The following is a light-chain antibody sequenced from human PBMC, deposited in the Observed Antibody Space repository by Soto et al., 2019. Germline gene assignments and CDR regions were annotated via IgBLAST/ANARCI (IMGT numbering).Light chain of an antibody. J-gene: IGLJ1*01. CDR1: SSDVGSYNL. Sequence: QSVLTQPASVSGSPGQSITISCTGTSSDVGSYNLVSWYQQHPGKAPKLMNYEGSKRPSGVSKHFSGSKSGNTASLTNTRLQAEDEADYYCCSYAGSSTFYVFGTGTKVTVL. V-gene: IGLV2-23*01. CDR2: EGS. CDR3: CSYAGSSTFYV.